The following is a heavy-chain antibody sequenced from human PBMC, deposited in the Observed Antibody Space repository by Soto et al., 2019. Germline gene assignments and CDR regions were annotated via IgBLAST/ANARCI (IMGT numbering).Heavy chain of an antibody. D-gene: IGHD2-21*02. Sequence: QVQLQESGPGLVKPSQTLSLTCTVSGGSISSGGYYWSWIRQHPGKGLEWIGYIYYSGSTYYNPSLKSRVTISVETSKNQFSLKLSSVTAADTAVYYCSRVVTAPNDAFDIWGQGTMVTVSS. CDR3: SRVVTAPNDAFDI. CDR2: IYYSGST. V-gene: IGHV4-31*03. J-gene: IGHJ3*02. CDR1: GGSISSGGYY.